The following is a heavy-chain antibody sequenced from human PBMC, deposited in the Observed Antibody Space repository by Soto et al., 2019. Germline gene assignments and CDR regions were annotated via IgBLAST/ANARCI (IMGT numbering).Heavy chain of an antibody. CDR1: AASISGYY. D-gene: IGHD2-15*01. J-gene: IGHJ3*01. CDR2: IYSSANA. CDR3: ARGDIFEL. Sequence: QVQLKESGTGLLKPSGTVSLMCTVSAASISGYYLSWMRQPDGKGLVLIGHIYSSANANYSPSLKSRFSMSVDMAKNQFSLKVTSVTAAAAAMYYCARGDIFELWGQVKKATVSA. V-gene: IGHV4-4*07.